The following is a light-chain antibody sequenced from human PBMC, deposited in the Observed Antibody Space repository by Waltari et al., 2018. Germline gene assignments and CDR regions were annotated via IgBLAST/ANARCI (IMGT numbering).Light chain of an antibody. V-gene: IGKV4-1*01. CDR3: HQYYSSRWT. CDR1: HSLFYRSNNRNY. Sequence: DIVMTQSPDSLPVSLGERATINCKSNHSLFYRSNNRNYLAWYQQKPGQHPKMIIYWASTRKSGVPDRFHGSGSQTDFTLTISGLQAEDVAVYYCHQYYSSRWTFGQGTKVEIK. CDR2: WAS. J-gene: IGKJ1*01.